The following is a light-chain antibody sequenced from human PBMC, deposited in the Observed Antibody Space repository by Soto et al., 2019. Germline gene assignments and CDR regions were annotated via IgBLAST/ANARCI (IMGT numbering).Light chain of an antibody. V-gene: IGKV3-20*01. CDR1: QSLSSDS. CDR2: GAS. J-gene: IGKJ4*01. CDR3: HQYGSSPLT. Sequence: ENVLTHFPGTLALSPWDGATLSCSASQSLSSDSLAWYQQKPGQAPRLLIYGASSRANGIPDRFSGSGSGTDFTLTISRLEPEDFAVYYCHQYGSSPLTFGGGTKVDIK.